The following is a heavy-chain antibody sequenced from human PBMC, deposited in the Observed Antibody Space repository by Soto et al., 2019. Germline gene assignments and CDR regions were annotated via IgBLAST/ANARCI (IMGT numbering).Heavy chain of an antibody. CDR1: GYSFTSYW. V-gene: IGHV5-10-1*01. Sequence: PGDSLTDSCKGSGYSFTSYWISWVRQMPGKGLEWMGRIDPSDSYTNYSPSFQGHVTISADKSISTAYLQWSSLKASDTAMYYCARLAGSGYPPNYYVMDVWAQGTMVTVSS. J-gene: IGHJ6*02. CDR3: ARLAGSGYPPNYYVMDV. CDR2: IDPSDSYT. D-gene: IGHD3-22*01.